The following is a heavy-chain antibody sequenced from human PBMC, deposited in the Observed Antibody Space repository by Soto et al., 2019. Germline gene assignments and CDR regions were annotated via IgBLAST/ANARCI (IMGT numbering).Heavy chain of an antibody. J-gene: IGHJ3*02. Sequence: PGGSLRLSCTASGFTFGDYAMSWFRQAPGKGLEWVGFIRSKAYGGTTEYAASVKGRFTISRDDSKSIAYLQMNSLKTEDTAVYYCTREYYCSGGSCYVPDAFDIWGQGTLVT. CDR2: IRSKAYGGTT. CDR1: GFTFGDYA. CDR3: TREYYCSGGSCYVPDAFDI. D-gene: IGHD2-15*01. V-gene: IGHV3-49*03.